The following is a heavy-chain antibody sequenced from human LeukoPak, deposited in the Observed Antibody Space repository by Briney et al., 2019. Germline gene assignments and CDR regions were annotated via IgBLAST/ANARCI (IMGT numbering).Heavy chain of an antibody. J-gene: IGHJ4*02. D-gene: IGHD2-2*01. V-gene: IGHV4-39*07. CDR3: ASVGSSTSCVDY. CDR1: GGSISSSSYY. CDR2: IFYSGGT. Sequence: SETLSLTCTVSGGSISSSSYYWGWVRQPPGKGLEWIGSIFYSGGTYYNPSLKSRVTISVDTSKNQFSLKLSSVTAADTAVYYCASVGSSTSCVDYWGQGTLVTVSS.